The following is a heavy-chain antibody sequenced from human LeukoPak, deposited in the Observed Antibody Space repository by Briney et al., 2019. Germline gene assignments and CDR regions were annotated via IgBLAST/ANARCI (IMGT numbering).Heavy chain of an antibody. V-gene: IGHV1-46*01. Sequence: ASVKVSCKASGYTFTSYYMHWVRQAPGQGLEWMGIINPSGGSTSYAQKFQGRVTMTRDTSTSTVYMELNSLRAEDTAVYYCARESERFGELFQWGQGTLVTVSS. D-gene: IGHD3-10*01. CDR3: ARESERFGELFQ. J-gene: IGHJ4*02. CDR2: INPSGGST. CDR1: GYTFTSYY.